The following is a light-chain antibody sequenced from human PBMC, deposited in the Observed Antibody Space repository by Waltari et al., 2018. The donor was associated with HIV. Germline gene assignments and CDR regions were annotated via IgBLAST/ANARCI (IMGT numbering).Light chain of an antibody. V-gene: IGLV2-11*01. CDR3: CSYAGSYRGV. J-gene: IGLJ2*01. CDR2: DVS. CDR1: SSDVGGYNY. Sequence: QSALTQPRSVSGSPGQSVTISCPGTSSDVGGYNYVSWYQQHPGKAPKLIIYDVSKRPSGVPDRFSGSKSGNTASLTISGLQAEDEADYYCCSYAGSYRGVFGGGTKLTVL.